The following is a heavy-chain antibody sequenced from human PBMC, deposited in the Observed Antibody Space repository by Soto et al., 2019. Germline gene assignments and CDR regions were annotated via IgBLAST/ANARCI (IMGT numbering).Heavy chain of an antibody. CDR3: ATYNYDSSGYYPFDY. CDR2: IYYSGSK. V-gene: IGHV4-59*01. CDR1: GGSISSYY. Sequence: SETLSLTWTVSGGSISSYYWSWIRQPPGKGLEWIGYIYYSGSKNYNPSLKSRVTISVDTSKNQFSLKLSSVTAADTAVYYCATYNYDSSGYYPFDYWGQGTLVTVSS. D-gene: IGHD3-22*01. J-gene: IGHJ4*02.